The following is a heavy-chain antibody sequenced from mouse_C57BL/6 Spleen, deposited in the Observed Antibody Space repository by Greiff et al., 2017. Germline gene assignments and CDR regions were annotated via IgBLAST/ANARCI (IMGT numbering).Heavy chain of an antibody. CDR1: GFTFSSYA. J-gene: IGHJ2*01. D-gene: IGHD2-2*01. CDR3: AREGGYDAY. CDR2: ISDGGSYT. Sequence: EVQRVESGGGLVKPGGSLKLSCAASGFTFSSYAMSWVRQTPEKRLEWVATISDGGSYTYYPDNVKGRFTISRDNAKNNLYLQMSHLKSEDTAMYYCAREGGYDAYWGQGTTLTVSS. V-gene: IGHV5-4*01.